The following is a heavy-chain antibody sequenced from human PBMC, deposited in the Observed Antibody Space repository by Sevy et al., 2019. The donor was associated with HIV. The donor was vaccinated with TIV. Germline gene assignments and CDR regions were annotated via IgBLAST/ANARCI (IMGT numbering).Heavy chain of an antibody. CDR3: ARGTYYYDSSGYSAFYYYYYGMDV. Sequence: SETLSLTCAVYGGSFSGYYWSWIRQPPGKGLEWIGGINHSGSTNYNPSLKSRVTISVDTSKNQFSLKLSSVTAADTAVYYCARGTYYYDSSGYSAFYYYYYGMDVWGQGTTVTVSS. D-gene: IGHD3-22*01. V-gene: IGHV4-34*01. CDR1: GGSFSGYY. J-gene: IGHJ6*02. CDR2: INHSGST.